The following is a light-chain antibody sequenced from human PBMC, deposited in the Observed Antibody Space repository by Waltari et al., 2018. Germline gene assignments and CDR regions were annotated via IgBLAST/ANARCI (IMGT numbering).Light chain of an antibody. V-gene: IGKV3-20*01. J-gene: IGKJ3*01. CDR2: GAS. Sequence: EIVLTQSPGTLSLSPGERATLSCRAIQSVSSSYLAWYQQKPGQAPRLLIYGASSRATGIPDRFSGSGSGTDFTITISRLEPEDFAVYYCQQYGSSRFTFGPGTKVDIK. CDR3: QQYGSSRFT. CDR1: QSVSSSY.